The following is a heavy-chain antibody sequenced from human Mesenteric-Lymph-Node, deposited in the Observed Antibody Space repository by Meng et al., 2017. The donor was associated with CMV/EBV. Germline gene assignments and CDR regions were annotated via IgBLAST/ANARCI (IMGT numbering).Heavy chain of an antibody. D-gene: IGHD1-26*01. V-gene: IGHV4-39*07. J-gene: IGHJ1*01. CDR1: GGSISSSSYC. CDR3: ARVAGWVFQH. Sequence: GSLRLSCTVSGGSISSSSYCWGWIRQPPGKGLEWIGNIYHSGSTYYNPSLKSRITISVDTSKNQFSLKLSSVTAADTAVYYCARVAGWVFQHWGQGTLVTVSS. CDR2: IYHSGST.